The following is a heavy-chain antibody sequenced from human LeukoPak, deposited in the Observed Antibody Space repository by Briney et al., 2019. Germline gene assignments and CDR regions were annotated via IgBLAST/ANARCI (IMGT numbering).Heavy chain of an antibody. J-gene: IGHJ4*02. V-gene: IGHV3-23*01. D-gene: IGHD2-2*01. CDR3: AKDPYGTRYFDS. CDR1: GFTFSSHA. Sequence: PGGFLSLSCAASGFTFSSHALSWVRRAPGKGLEWVSSLSGSGYNTYYRASVKRRFTISRDNSKNTVYLQMNSLRAEDTAVYYCAKDPYGTRYFDSWGQGPLVPVSS. CDR2: LSGSGYNT.